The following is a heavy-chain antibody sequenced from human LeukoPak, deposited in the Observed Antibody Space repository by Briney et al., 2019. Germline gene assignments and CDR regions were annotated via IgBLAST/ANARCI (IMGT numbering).Heavy chain of an antibody. CDR3: ARLWAQDIVVVPAAPFDY. Sequence: SETLSLTCTVSGGSISSSSYYWGWIRQPPGKGLEWIGSIYYSGSTYYNPSLKSRVTISVDTSKNQFSLKLSSVTAADTAVYYCARLWAQDIVVVPAAPFDYWGQGTLVTVSS. CDR2: IYYSGST. V-gene: IGHV4-39*01. CDR1: GGSISSSSYY. D-gene: IGHD2-2*01. J-gene: IGHJ4*02.